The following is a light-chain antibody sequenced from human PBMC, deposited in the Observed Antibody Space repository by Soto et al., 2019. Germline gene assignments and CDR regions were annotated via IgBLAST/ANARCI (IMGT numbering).Light chain of an antibody. CDR2: QVN. J-gene: IGLJ1*01. Sequence: QSVPAQPASVSGSPGQSITISCSGSSSDVGNGYDSVSWYQQHPGKAPKLILYQVNNRHSGVSSRFSGSKSGNTASLAISGRQAEDDADYYWCSYAISVAPYGFGTGTKVTVL. V-gene: IGLV2-14*01. CDR1: SSDVGNGYDS. CDR3: CSYAISVAPYG.